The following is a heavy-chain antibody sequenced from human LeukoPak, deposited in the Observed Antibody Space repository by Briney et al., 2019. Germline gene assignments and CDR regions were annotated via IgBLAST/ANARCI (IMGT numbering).Heavy chain of an antibody. D-gene: IGHD3-16*01. CDR1: GGSINNNY. V-gene: IGHV4-59*08. J-gene: IGHJ4*02. Sequence: PSETLSLTCTVSGGSINNNYWSWIRQPPGKGLEWIGYIYYSGSTNYNPSLQSRVTISVDTSTNQFSLRLNSVTAAGTAVYYCARGGWSNDYWGQGTLVTVSS. CDR3: ARGGWSNDY. CDR2: IYYSGST.